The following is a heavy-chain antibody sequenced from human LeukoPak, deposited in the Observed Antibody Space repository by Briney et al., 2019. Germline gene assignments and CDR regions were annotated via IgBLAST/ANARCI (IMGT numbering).Heavy chain of an antibody. D-gene: IGHD3-22*01. Sequence: SQTLSLTCTVSGGSISSGDYYWSWIRQPPGKGLECIAYMYYSDSTYYHPSLKTRVTMSADTSKNPLSLNLSSVTVADTAVYYCARPYYYDSRIDPWGEEILVTV. CDR2: MYYSDST. CDR3: ARPYYYDSRIDP. V-gene: IGHV4-30-4*01. J-gene: IGHJ5*02. CDR1: GGSISSGDYY.